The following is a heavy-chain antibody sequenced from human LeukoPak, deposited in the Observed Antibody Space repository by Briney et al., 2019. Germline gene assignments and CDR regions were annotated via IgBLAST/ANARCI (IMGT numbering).Heavy chain of an antibody. Sequence: ASVRVSCKVSGYTLTELSMHWVRQAPGKGLEWMGGFDPEDGETIYAQKFQGRVTMTEDTSTDTAYMELSSLRSEDTAVYYCATFLRRPPNYFDYWGQGTLVTVSS. D-gene: IGHD4-17*01. J-gene: IGHJ4*02. CDR2: FDPEDGET. CDR3: ATFLRRPPNYFDY. V-gene: IGHV1-24*01. CDR1: GYTLTELS.